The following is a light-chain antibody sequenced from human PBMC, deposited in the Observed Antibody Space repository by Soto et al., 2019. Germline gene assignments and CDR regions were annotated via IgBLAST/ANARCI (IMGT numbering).Light chain of an antibody. Sequence: QLVLTQSPSASASLGASVKLTCTLSSGHSSYAIAWHQQQPEKGPRYLVKLDSDGSHTKGDAIPYRVSGSSSEAERYLTIYTLQSEDEADYYCQTWGTGIHVVFGGGTKLTVL. J-gene: IGLJ2*01. CDR2: LDSDGSH. CDR1: SGHSSYA. CDR3: QTWGTGIHVV. V-gene: IGLV4-69*01.